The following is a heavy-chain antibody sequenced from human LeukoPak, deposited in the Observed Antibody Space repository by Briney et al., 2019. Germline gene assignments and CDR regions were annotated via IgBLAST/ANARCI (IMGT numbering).Heavy chain of an antibody. J-gene: IGHJ4*02. D-gene: IGHD6-13*01. CDR1: GYSISSGYY. CDR3: ARRSSSWFPFDY. V-gene: IGHV4-38-2*01. CDR2: IYHSGST. Sequence: KPSGTLSLTCAVSGYSISSGYYWGWIRQAPGEGLEWIGSIYHSGSTYYNPSLKSRVTISVDTSKNQFSLKLSSVTAADTAVYYCARRSSSWFPFDYWGQGTLVTVSS.